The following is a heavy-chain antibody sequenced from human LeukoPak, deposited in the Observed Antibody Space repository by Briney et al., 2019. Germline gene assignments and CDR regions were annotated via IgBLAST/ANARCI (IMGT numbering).Heavy chain of an antibody. CDR2: IKRKSDGGTP. CDR3: ATDQGFIYYFDY. CDR1: AFTFSSQG. Sequence: GGSLRLSCAASAFTFSSQGMSWVRQAPGKGLEWVGRIKRKSDGGTPDYAAPVEGRFTISRDDSKNTLYLQMSSLKTDDTAVYYCATDQGFIYYFDYWGQGTLVTVSS. D-gene: IGHD3-10*01. J-gene: IGHJ4*02. V-gene: IGHV3-15*01.